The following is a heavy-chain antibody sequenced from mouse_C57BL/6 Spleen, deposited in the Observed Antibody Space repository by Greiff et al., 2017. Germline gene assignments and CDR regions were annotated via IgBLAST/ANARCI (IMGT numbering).Heavy chain of an antibody. CDR3: TTLTTVVHY. V-gene: IGHV14-4*01. CDR2: IDPENGDT. D-gene: IGHD1-1*01. J-gene: IGHJ2*01. Sequence: EVQGVESGAELVRPGASVKLSCTASGFNIKDDYMHWVKQRPEQGLEWIGWIDPENGDTEYASKFQGKATITADTSSNTAYLQLSSLTSEDTAVYYCTTLTTVVHYWGQGTTLTVSS. CDR1: GFNIKDDY.